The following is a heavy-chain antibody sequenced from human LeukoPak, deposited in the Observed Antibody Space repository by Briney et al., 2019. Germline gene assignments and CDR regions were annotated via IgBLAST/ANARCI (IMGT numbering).Heavy chain of an antibody. V-gene: IGHV1-8*01. CDR1: GYTFTSYD. D-gene: IGHD3-3*01. J-gene: IGHJ6*03. CDR3: ARGGGFYYDFWSGYYEAPYYYYYMDV. Sequence: ASVKVSCKASGYTFTSYDINWVRQAPGQGLEWMGWMNLNSGNTGYAQKFQGRVTMTRNTSITTAYMELSSLRSEDTALYYCARGGGFYYDFWSGYYEAPYYYYYMDVWGKGTTVTVSS. CDR2: MNLNSGNT.